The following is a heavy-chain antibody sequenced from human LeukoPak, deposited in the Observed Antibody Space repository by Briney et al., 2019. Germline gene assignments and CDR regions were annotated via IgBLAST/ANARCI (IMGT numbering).Heavy chain of an antibody. CDR2: IYYSGST. D-gene: IGHD6-6*01. CDR1: GGSISSYY. CDR3: ARLGSSSGYYYYHMDV. V-gene: IGHV4-59*08. Sequence: SETLSLTCTVSGGSISSYYWSWIRQPPGKGLEWIGYIYYSGSTNYNPSLKSRVTISVDTSKNQFSLKLSSVTAADTAVYYCARLGSSSGYYYYHMDVWGKGTTVTVSS. J-gene: IGHJ6*03.